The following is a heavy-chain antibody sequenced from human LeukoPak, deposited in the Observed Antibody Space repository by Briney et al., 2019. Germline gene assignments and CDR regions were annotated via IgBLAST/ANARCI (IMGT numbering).Heavy chain of an antibody. CDR1: GGSISSFY. V-gene: IGHV4-4*08. J-gene: IGHJ5*02. CDR3: ARGDYYYGSGNPFDP. Sequence: SETLSLTCTVSGGSISSFYWSWVRQPPGKGLEWIGYIYTSGSTNYNPSLKSRVTMSVDTSKNQFSLKLSSVTAADTAVYYCARGDYYYGSGNPFDPWGQGTLVTVSS. CDR2: IYTSGST. D-gene: IGHD3-10*01.